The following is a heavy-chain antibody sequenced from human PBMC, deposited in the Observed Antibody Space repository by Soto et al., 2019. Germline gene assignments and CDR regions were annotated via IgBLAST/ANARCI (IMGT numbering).Heavy chain of an antibody. CDR1: GYTFTGYY. CDR2: INPNSGGT. CDR3: ARAQRGYSYGFDY. J-gene: IGHJ4*02. V-gene: IGHV1-2*02. Sequence: GASVKVSCKASGYTFTGYYMHWVRQAPGQGLEWMGWINPNSGGTNYAQKFQGRVTMTRDTSISTAYMELSRLRSDDTAVYYCARAQRGYSYGFDYWGQGTLVTVSS. D-gene: IGHD5-18*01.